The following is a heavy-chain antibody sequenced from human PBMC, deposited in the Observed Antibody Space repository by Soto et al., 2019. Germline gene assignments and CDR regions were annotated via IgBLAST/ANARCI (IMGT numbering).Heavy chain of an antibody. CDR3: ARVYCSGGSCYPRYYYYMDV. V-gene: IGHV4-4*02. J-gene: IGHJ6*03. D-gene: IGHD2-15*01. Sequence: QVQLQESGPGLVKPSGTLSLTCAVSSGSISSSNWWSWVRQPPGKGLEWIGEIYHSGSTNYNPSPKSRVTISVDKSKNHFSLKLSSVTAADTAVYYCARVYCSGGSCYPRYYYYMDVWGKGTTVTVSS. CDR2: IYHSGST. CDR1: SGSISSSNW.